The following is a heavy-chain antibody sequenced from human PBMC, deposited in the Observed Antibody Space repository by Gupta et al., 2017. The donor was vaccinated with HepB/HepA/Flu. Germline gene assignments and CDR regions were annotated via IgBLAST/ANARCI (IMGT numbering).Heavy chain of an antibody. CDR3: ARDRGRGLVSNNWFDP. Sequence: EVQLVESGGGLVKPGGSLRLSCAASGFTFSSYSMNCVRQAPGTRLEWFPSISRSSYIYYADAVKGRFTISRDNAKNSLYLKMNSLRAEDTAVYYCARDRGRGLVSNNWFDPWGQGTLVTVSS. D-gene: IGHD3-10*01. V-gene: IGHV3-21*01. CDR1: GFTFSSYS. CDR2: ISRSSYI. J-gene: IGHJ5*02.